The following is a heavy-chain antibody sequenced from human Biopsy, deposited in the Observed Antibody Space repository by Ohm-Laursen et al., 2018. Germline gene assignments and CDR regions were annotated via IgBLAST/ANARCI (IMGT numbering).Heavy chain of an antibody. J-gene: IGHJ4*02. CDR3: ATDGAGSYNEN. CDR2: ISGSGVTK. V-gene: IGHV3-11*01. CDR1: GFTFGEYY. D-gene: IGHD3-10*01. Sequence: SLRLSCAASGFTFGEYYMSWIRPAPGKGLGWLSYISGSGVTKMYADSVKGRFTVSRDNAKNSLYLEMNNLTVEDTAVYYRATDGAGSYNENWGQGTLVSVSS.